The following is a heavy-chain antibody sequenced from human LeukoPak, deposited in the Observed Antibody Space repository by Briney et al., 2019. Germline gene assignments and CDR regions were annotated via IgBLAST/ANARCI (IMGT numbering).Heavy chain of an antibody. Sequence: GASVKVSCKASGYTFTDYYMHWVRQAPGQGLEWMGWMNPNSGNTGYAQKFQGRVTMTRNTSISTAYMELSSLKSEDTAMYYCARGRGRTYCGGDCYPDYWGQGTLVTVSS. CDR1: GYTFTDYY. D-gene: IGHD2-21*02. CDR2: MNPNSGNT. J-gene: IGHJ4*02. CDR3: ARGRGRTYCGGDCYPDY. V-gene: IGHV1-8*02.